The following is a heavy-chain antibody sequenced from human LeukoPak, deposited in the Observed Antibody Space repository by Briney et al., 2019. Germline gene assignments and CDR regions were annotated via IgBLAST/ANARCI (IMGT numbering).Heavy chain of an antibody. Sequence: GGSLRLSCAASGFTFSSYSMNWVRQAPGKGLEWVSSISSSSSYIYYADSVKGRFTISRDNAKNSLYLQMNSLRAEDTAVYYCARDKSMVAATPRYFDYWGQGTLVTVSS. J-gene: IGHJ4*02. D-gene: IGHD2-15*01. CDR2: ISSSSSYI. CDR3: ARDKSMVAATPRYFDY. V-gene: IGHV3-21*01. CDR1: GFTFSSYS.